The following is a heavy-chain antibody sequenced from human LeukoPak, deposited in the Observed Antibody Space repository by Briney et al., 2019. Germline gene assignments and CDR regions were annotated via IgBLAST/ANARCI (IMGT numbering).Heavy chain of an antibody. Sequence: GGSLRLSCVASGFTFSRFEMNWVRQAPGKGLEWISHISTGTYIAYTDSVKGRFTISRDNAKNSLFLQMNSLRAEDTAVYYCAELGITMIGGVWGKGTTVTISS. CDR1: GFTFSRFE. CDR3: AELGITMIGGV. J-gene: IGHJ6*04. D-gene: IGHD3-10*02. CDR2: ISTGTYI. V-gene: IGHV3-48*03.